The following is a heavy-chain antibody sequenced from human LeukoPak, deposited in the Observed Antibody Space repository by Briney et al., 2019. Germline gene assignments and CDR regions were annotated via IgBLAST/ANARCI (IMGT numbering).Heavy chain of an antibody. CDR3: AKGSVTAVYYKFYMDV. D-gene: IGHD2-21*02. CDR1: GFIFDDYA. J-gene: IGHJ6*03. Sequence: GGSLRLSCAASGFIFDDYAMHWVRQVPGKGLEWVSLITWDGSSTYYSDSVEGRFTISRDDSKNSLYLQMNGLTSEDSALYYCAKGSVTAVYYKFYMDVWGKGTTVTVSS. V-gene: IGHV3-43D*03. CDR2: ITWDGSST.